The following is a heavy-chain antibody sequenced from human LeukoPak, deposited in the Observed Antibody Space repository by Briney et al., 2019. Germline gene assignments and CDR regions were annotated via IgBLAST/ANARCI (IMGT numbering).Heavy chain of an antibody. CDR3: ARVPAARYYDSSGYSGDAFDI. D-gene: IGHD3-22*01. Sequence: GGSLRLSCAASGFTLSSYSMNWVRQAPGKGLEWVSSISSSSSYIYYADSVKGRFTISRDNAKNSLYLQMNSLRAEDTAVYYCARVPAARYYDSSGYSGDAFDIWGQGTMVTVSS. CDR1: GFTLSSYS. V-gene: IGHV3-21*01. CDR2: ISSSSSYI. J-gene: IGHJ3*02.